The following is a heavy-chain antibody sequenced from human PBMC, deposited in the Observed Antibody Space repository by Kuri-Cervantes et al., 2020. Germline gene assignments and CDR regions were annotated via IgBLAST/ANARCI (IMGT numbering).Heavy chain of an antibody. J-gene: IGHJ6*02. CDR1: GGSISSYY. V-gene: IGHV4-59*12. CDR3: ARSRPKCSSSWYGNVYYYYYYGMDV. D-gene: IGHD6-13*01. CDR2: IYYSGST. Sequence: GSLRLSCTVSGGSISSYYWSWIRQPPGKGLEWIGYIYYSGSTNYNPSLKSRVTISVDTSKNQFSLKLSSVTAADTAVYYCARSRPKCSSSWYGNVYYYYYYGMDVWGQGTTVTVSS.